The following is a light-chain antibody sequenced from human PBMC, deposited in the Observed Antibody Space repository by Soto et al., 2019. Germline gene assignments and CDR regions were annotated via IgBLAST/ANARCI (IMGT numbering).Light chain of an antibody. CDR2: GAS. CDR3: QYYGTSPKP. V-gene: IGKV3-20*01. J-gene: IGKJ1*01. Sequence: EIVLAQSPGTLSLSPGERATLSCRASQSVSSGFLAWYQQKPGQAPRLLIYGASSRATGIPDRFSGSGSGTDFTLTISRLEPEDFAVYYCQYYGTSPKPFG. CDR1: QSVSSGF.